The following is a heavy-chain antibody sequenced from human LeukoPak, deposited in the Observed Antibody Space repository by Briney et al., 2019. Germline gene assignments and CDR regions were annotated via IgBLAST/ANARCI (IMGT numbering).Heavy chain of an antibody. D-gene: IGHD6-13*01. V-gene: IGHV4-31*03. CDR3: ARHRLEQQGPFDI. CDR1: GGSISSGGYY. CDR2: IYYSGTT. J-gene: IGHJ3*02. Sequence: KSSQTLSLTCTVSGGSISSGGYYWSWVRQHPGKGREWIGYIYYSGTTNYNPSLKSRVTISVDTSKNQSSLKLSSVPAADTAVYYCARHRLEQQGPFDIWGQATMVTVSS.